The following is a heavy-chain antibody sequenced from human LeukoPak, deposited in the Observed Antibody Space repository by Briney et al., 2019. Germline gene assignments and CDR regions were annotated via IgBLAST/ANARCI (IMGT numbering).Heavy chain of an antibody. J-gene: IGHJ5*02. CDR3: ARVSVVGATPFDP. CDR2: IIPILGIA. V-gene: IGHV1-69*02. CDR1: GGTFSSYT. Sequence: SVKVSCRASGGTFSSYTISWVRQAPGQGLEWMGRIIPILGIANYAQKFQGRVTITADKSTSTAYMELSSLRSEDTAVYYCARVSVVGATPFDPWGQGTLVTVSS. D-gene: IGHD1-26*01.